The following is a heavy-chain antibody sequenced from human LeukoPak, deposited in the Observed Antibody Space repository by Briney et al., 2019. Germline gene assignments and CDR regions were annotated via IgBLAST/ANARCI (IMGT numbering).Heavy chain of an antibody. V-gene: IGHV3-53*01. D-gene: IGHD2-15*01. CDR2: IYSGGST. Sequence: GGSLRLSCAASGFAVSNNYMSWVRQAPGEGLEWVSVIYSGGSTYYADSVKGRFTISRDTSRNTLYLQMNSLRVEDTAVYYCARDVLDSGGYLNPSQYWGQGTLVTVSS. CDR3: ARDVLDSGGYLNPSQY. J-gene: IGHJ4*02. CDR1: GFAVSNNY.